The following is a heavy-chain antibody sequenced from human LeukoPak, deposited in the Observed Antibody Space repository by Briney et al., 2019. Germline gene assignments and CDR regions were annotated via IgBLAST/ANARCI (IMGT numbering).Heavy chain of an antibody. CDR3: ARDPAPYYDFWSGYSCFDY. D-gene: IGHD3-3*01. CDR1: GFTFSSYW. CDR2: INSDGSST. J-gene: IGHJ4*02. Sequence: GGSLRLSCAASGFTFSSYWMHWVRQAPGKGLVWVSRINSDGSSTSYADSVKGRFTIPRDNAKNTLYLQMNSLRAEDTAVYYCARDPAPYYDFWSGYSCFDYWGQGTLVTVSS. V-gene: IGHV3-74*01.